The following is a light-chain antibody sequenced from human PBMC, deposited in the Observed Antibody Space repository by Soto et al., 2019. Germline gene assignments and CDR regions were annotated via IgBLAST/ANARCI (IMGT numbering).Light chain of an antibody. Sequence: DIVMTQSPDSLAVSLGGRATINCKSSQSVLSSSNNKNYLAWYQQKPGQSPKLLIYWASTRESGVPDRFSGSGSGTDFTLTISSLQAEDVAVYYCQQYYSTPPTFGQGTKVEIK. CDR3: QQYYSTPPT. J-gene: IGKJ1*01. V-gene: IGKV4-1*01. CDR1: QSVLSSSNNKNY. CDR2: WAS.